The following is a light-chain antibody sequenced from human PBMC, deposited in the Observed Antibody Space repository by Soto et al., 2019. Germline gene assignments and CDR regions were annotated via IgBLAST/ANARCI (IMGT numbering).Light chain of an antibody. Sequence: EIVLTQSPGTLSLSPGERATLSCRASQSVSSSYLAWYQQKPGQAPRLLIYGASSRATGIPDRFSGSGSGTDFTLTISRLEPEEFAVYYCQQYGSSPLVTFGQGTRLEIK. CDR2: GAS. CDR3: QQYGSSPLVT. V-gene: IGKV3-20*01. J-gene: IGKJ5*01. CDR1: QSVSSSY.